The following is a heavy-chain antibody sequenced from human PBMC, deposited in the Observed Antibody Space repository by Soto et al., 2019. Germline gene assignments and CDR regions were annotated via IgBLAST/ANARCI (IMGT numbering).Heavy chain of an antibody. V-gene: IGHV1-8*01. CDR1: GYTFTSYD. D-gene: IGHD3-3*01. J-gene: IGHJ3*02. Sequence: ASVKVSCKASGYTFTSYDINWVRQATGQGLEWMGWMNPNSGNTGYAQKFQGRVTMTRNTSISTAYMELSSLRSEDAAVYYCASPARNYDFWSGYSFDIWGQGTMVTVSS. CDR2: MNPNSGNT. CDR3: ASPARNYDFWSGYSFDI.